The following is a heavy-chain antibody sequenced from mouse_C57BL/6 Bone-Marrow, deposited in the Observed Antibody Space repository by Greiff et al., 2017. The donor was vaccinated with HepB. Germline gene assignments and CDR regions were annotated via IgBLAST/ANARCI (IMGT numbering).Heavy chain of an antibody. D-gene: IGHD1-1*01. CDR1: GYSITSGYY. CDR2: ISYDGSN. CDR3: ARAIITTVVAHWYFDV. Sequence: EVKLEESGPGLVKPSQSLSLTCSVTGYSITSGYYWNWIRQFPGNKLEWMGYISYDGSNNYNPSLKNRISITRDTSKNQFFLKLNSVTTEDTATYYCARAIITTVVAHWYFDVWGTGTTVTVSS. V-gene: IGHV3-6*01. J-gene: IGHJ1*03.